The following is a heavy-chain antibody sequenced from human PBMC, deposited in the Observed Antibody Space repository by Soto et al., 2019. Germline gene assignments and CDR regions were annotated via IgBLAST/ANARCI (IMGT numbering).Heavy chain of an antibody. D-gene: IGHD5-12*01. CDR2: IKSKTDGGTT. CDR3: TTDISDSGYDLGPRDY. V-gene: IGHV3-15*01. CDR1: GFTFSNAW. J-gene: IGHJ4*02. Sequence: GGSLKLSXAASGFTFSNAWMSWVRQAPGKGLEWVGRIKSKTDGGTTDYAAPVKGRFTISRDDSKNTLYLQMNSLKTEDTAVYYCTTDISDSGYDLGPRDYWGQGTLVTVSS.